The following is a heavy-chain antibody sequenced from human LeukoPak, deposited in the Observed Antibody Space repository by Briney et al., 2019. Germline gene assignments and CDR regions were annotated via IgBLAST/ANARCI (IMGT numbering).Heavy chain of an antibody. D-gene: IGHD3-22*01. Sequence: GGSLRLSCAASGFTFSSYAMSWVRQAPGKGLEWVSAISGSGGSTYYADSVKGRFTISRDNSKNTLYLQMNGLRAEDTAVYYCARGVSGGTMIVVVRGGFDYWGQGTLVTASS. CDR3: ARGVSGGTMIVVVRGGFDY. CDR2: ISGSGGST. CDR1: GFTFSSYA. V-gene: IGHV3-23*01. J-gene: IGHJ4*02.